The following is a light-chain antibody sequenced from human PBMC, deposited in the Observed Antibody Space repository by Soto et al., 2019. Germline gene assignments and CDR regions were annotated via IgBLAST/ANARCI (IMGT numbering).Light chain of an antibody. CDR1: QSVRTSY. V-gene: IGKV3-20*01. Sequence: EIVLTQSPGTLSLSPGERATLSCRASQSVRTSYFAWYQQKPGQAPRLLIFGASSRATGIPDRFSGSGSGTDFTLTISRLEPEDFALYYCQQYNNWPRGYTFGQGTKLEIK. CDR2: GAS. J-gene: IGKJ2*01. CDR3: QQYNNWPRGYT.